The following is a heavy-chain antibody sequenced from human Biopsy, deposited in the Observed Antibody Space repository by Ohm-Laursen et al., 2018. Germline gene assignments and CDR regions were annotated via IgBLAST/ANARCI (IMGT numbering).Heavy chain of an antibody. CDR3: AKDGGQWLGGAFDI. CDR2: IAYDGSNK. Sequence: SLRLSCAASGFGMYAMHWIRQPPGKGLEWLAVIAYDGSNKYYAESVKGRFTISRDRSRDTVHLQMNSLRYEDTALYYCAKDGGQWLGGAFDIWGHGTMVSVSS. D-gene: IGHD6-19*01. V-gene: IGHV3-30*18. CDR1: GFGMYA. J-gene: IGHJ3*02.